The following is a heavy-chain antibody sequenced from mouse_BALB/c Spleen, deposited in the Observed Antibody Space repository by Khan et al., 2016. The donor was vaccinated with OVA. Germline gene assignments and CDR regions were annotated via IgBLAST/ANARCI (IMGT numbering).Heavy chain of an antibody. CDR3: SRTINTAKGDYYAMDY. CDR2: ISSGGHYT. J-gene: IGHJ4*01. V-gene: IGHV5-6*01. Sequence: EVELVESGGDLVKPGGSPKLSCAASGFTFSSYGMSWVRQTPDKRLEWVATISSGGHYTYFPDSVRGRFTISRDNAKNTLYLQMSSLKAEDTSMYYCSRTINTAKGDYYAMDYWGQGTSVTVAS. D-gene: IGHD1-2*01. CDR1: GFTFSSYG.